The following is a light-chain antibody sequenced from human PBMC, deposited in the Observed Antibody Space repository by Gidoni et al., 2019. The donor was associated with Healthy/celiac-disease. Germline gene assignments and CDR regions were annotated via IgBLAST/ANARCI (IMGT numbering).Light chain of an antibody. V-gene: IGKV3-20*01. J-gene: IGKJ1*01. Sequence: GTLSCRASQSVSSSYLAWYQQKPGQAPRLLIYGASSRATGIPDRFSGSGSGTDFALNISRLEPEDFAVYYCQQYGSSPQTFXQXTRVXIK. CDR2: GAS. CDR3: QQYGSSPQT. CDR1: QSVSSSY.